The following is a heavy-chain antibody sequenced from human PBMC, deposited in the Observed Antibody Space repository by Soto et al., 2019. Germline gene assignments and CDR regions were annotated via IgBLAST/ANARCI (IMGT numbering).Heavy chain of an antibody. D-gene: IGHD6-6*01. Sequence: PGGSLRLSCAASGFTFSSYAMHWVRQAPGKGLEWVAVISYDGSNKYYADSVKCRFTISRYNSKNTLYLHMNSLRAEDTAVYYCARSEGEQVVYYYCYGMDVWGQGTKVTVYS. V-gene: IGHV3-30-3*01. CDR3: ARSEGEQVVYYYCYGMDV. CDR2: ISYDGSNK. J-gene: IGHJ6*02. CDR1: GFTFSSYA.